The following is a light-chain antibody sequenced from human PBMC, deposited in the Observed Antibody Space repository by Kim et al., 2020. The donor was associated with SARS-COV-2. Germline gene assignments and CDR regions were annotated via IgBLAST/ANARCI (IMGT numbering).Light chain of an antibody. CDR2: DRI. Sequence: SGHYPHWFQQRPGQAPRTLIYDRINKPSWTPARFSGSLLGGKAALTLSGAQPDDEADYYCLLSYSGTWVFGGGTQLTVL. V-gene: IGLV7-46*01. CDR1: SGHY. CDR3: LLSYSGTWV. J-gene: IGLJ3*02.